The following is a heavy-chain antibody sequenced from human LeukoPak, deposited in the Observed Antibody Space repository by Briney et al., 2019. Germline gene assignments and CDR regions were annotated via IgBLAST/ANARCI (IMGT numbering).Heavy chain of an antibody. V-gene: IGHV4-59*12. D-gene: IGHD6-13*01. Sequence: SETLSLTCTVSGGSISSYYWNWIRQAPGKGLEWIGFVYYTGNTNNNPSLKSRVTMSVDTSKNHFSLKLSSVTAADTAVYFCARAGSWHNANFDGWGKGILVTV. CDR3: ARAGSWHNANFDG. J-gene: IGHJ4*02. CDR1: GGSISSYY. CDR2: VYYTGNT.